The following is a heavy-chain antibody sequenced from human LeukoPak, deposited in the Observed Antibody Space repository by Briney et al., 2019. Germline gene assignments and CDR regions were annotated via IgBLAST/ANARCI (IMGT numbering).Heavy chain of an antibody. D-gene: IGHD1-26*01. J-gene: IGHJ4*02. CDR3: AHSGSYRFLDY. CDR1: GGSFSGYY. CDR2: INHSGST. Sequence: SETLSLTCAVYGGSFSGYYWSWIRQPPGKGLEWIGEINHSGSTNYNPSLKSRVAISVDTSKNQFSLKLSSVTAADTAVYYCAHSGSYRFLDYWGQGTLVTVSS. V-gene: IGHV4-34*01.